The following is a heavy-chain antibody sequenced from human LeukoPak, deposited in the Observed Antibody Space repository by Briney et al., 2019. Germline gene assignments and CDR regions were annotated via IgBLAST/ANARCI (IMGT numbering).Heavy chain of an antibody. CDR1: GLIFSSYA. V-gene: IGHV3-23*01. D-gene: IGHD3-10*01. J-gene: IGHJ6*03. Sequence: GGSLRLSCAASGLIFSSYAMSWVRQTPGKGLEWVATIRDSSGSTYYADSVKGRFTISRDNSKNTLYLQMNSLRAEETAEYYCAKVRTRWTMVRGVPYMDVWGKGTTVTVSS. CDR2: IRDSSGST. CDR3: AKVRTRWTMVRGVPYMDV.